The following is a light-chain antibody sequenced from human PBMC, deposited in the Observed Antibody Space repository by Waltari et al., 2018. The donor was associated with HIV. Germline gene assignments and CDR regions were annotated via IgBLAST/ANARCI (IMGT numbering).Light chain of an antibody. V-gene: IGKV1-33*01. CDR3: QQYASLPPYT. CDR2: DAA. J-gene: IGKJ2*01. Sequence: DIQMTQSPSSLSASVGDRVTITCQASQDIKTFLIWYQQKPGKAPKLLIYDAANLQTGVPSRFSGRGSGTDFAFTINSLQPEDIATYYCQQYASLPPYTFGQGTKLEIK. CDR1: QDIKTF.